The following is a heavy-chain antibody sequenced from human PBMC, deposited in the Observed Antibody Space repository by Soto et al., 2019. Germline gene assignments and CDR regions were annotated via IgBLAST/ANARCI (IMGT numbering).Heavy chain of an antibody. V-gene: IGHV3-23*01. CDR2: ISTSGGST. Sequence: PGGSLRLSCAASVFTFSSYAMSWVRQAPGKGLERVSSISTSGGSTYYADSVKGRFTISRDNSNNTLYLQMNSLRAEDTAVYYCSLSDRYYGMDVWGLGTTVTVSS. CDR1: VFTFSSYA. CDR3: SLSDRYYGMDV. J-gene: IGHJ6*02.